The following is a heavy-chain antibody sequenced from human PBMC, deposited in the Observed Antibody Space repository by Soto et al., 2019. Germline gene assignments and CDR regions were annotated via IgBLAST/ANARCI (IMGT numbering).Heavy chain of an antibody. CDR3: ARGPRRSILRYFDWKRAPYYFDY. CDR2: MNPNSGNT. CDR1: GYTFTSYD. J-gene: IGHJ4*02. Sequence: ASVKVSCKASGYTFTSYDINWVRQATGQGLEWMGWMNPNSGNTGYAQKFQGRVTMTRNTSISTAYMELSSLRSEDTAVYYCARGPRRSILRYFDWKRAPYYFDYWGQGTLVTVSS. D-gene: IGHD3-9*01. V-gene: IGHV1-8*01.